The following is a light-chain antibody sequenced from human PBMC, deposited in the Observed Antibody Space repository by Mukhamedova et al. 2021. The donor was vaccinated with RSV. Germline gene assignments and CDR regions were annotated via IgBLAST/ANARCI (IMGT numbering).Light chain of an antibody. V-gene: IGKV1-33*01. CDR3: QQYEDLPVT. Sequence: WYQRRLHGKAPKLLIFDASSLESGVPSRFSGSGFGTDFTLTIRSLQPADIATYYCQQYEDLPVTFGGGTKVEIK. J-gene: IGKJ4*01. CDR2: DAS.